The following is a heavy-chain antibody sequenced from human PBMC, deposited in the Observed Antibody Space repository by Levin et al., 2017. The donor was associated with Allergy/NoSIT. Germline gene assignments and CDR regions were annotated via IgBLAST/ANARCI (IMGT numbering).Heavy chain of an antibody. Sequence: PGGSLRLSCAASGFTFSNAWMSWVRQAPGKGLEWVGRIKSKTDGGTTDYAAPVKGRFTISRDDSKNTLYLQMNSLKTEDTAVYYCARSAVLYCSGGSCSDYWGQGTLVTVSS. CDR1: GFTFSNAW. CDR2: IKSKTDGGTT. CDR3: ARSAVLYCSGGSCSDY. V-gene: IGHV3-15*01. D-gene: IGHD2-15*01. J-gene: IGHJ4*02.